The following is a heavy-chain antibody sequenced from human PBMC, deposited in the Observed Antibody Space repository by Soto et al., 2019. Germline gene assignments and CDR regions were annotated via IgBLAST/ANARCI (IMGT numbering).Heavy chain of an antibody. CDR2: IKQDGREK. CDR1: GFTFSHYW. J-gene: IGHJ2*01. D-gene: IGHD3-22*01. CDR3: ARPGLVVVINSDWYFDL. Sequence: EVQLVESGGGLVQPGGSLRLSCSASGFTFSHYWMSWFRQAPGKGLEWVANIKQDGREKYYVDSVKGRFTISRDNAKNSLYLQMNSLRAEDTAVYYCARPGLVVVINSDWYFDLWGRGTLVTVSS. V-gene: IGHV3-7*01.